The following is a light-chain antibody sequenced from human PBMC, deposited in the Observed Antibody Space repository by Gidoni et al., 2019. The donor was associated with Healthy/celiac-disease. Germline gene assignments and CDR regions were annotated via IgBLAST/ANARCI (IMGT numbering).Light chain of an antibody. J-gene: IGLJ3*02. CDR1: SGSIASNY. CDR2: EDN. Sequence: NFMLTQPPSLSESPRTTVTISCTRSSGSIASNYVQWYQQRPGSSPTTVIYEDNQRPSGVPDRFSGSIDSSSNSASLTISGLKTEDEADYYCQSYDSSNRVFGGGTKLTVL. CDR3: QSYDSSNRV. V-gene: IGLV6-57*01.